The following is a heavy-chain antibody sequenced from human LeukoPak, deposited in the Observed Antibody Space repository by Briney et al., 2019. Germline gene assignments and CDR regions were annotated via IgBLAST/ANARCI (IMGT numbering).Heavy chain of an antibody. Sequence: SGTLSLTCAVSGASISTYYWSWIRQPPGKGLEWIGYIHYSGSTNYNPSLKSRVTMSIDTSKNQFSLRVTSVTAADTAVYYCARGGSTWYADYWGQGTLVTVSS. D-gene: IGHD6-13*01. CDR1: GASISTYY. V-gene: IGHV4-59*01. CDR3: ARGGSTWYADY. CDR2: IHYSGST. J-gene: IGHJ4*02.